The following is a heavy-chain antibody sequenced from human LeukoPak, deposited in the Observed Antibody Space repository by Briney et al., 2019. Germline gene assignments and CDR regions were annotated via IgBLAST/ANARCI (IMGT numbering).Heavy chain of an antibody. J-gene: IGHJ3*02. D-gene: IGHD3-16*01. CDR1: GLTFSSYS. CDR3: CADTFRPDAFDI. CDR2: ISTSSSYI. Sequence: GGSLRLSCAASGLTFSSYSMNWVRQAPGKGLEWVSSISTSSSYIYSADSVKGRFTISRDNAKNSLYLQMNNLRAEDTAVYYCCADTFRPDAFDIWGQGTMVTVSS. V-gene: IGHV3-21*01.